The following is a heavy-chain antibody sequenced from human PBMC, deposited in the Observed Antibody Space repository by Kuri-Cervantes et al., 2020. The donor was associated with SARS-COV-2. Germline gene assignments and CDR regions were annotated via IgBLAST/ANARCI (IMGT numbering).Heavy chain of an antibody. CDR1: GFTFSSYS. Sequence: GGSLRLSCAASGFTFSSYSMNWVRQAPGKGLEWVSSISSSSYIYYADSVKGRFTISRDNAKNSLYLQMNSLRAEDTAVYYCAVQSVAAHYYYGMDVWGQGTTVTVSS. D-gene: IGHD6-6*01. J-gene: IGHJ6*02. V-gene: IGHV3-21*01. CDR3: AVQSVAAHYYYGMDV. CDR2: ISSSSYI.